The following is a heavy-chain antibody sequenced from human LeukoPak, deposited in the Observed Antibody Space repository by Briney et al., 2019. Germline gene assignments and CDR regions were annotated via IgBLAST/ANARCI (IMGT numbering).Heavy chain of an antibody. D-gene: IGHD3-22*01. CDR3: ARGGYYYEFDY. CDR2: IKQDGSEK. J-gene: IGHJ4*02. Sequence: PGGSLRLSCAASGFTFSSYWMSWVRQAPGKGLERVANIKQDGSEKYYVDSVKGRFTISRDNAKNSLYLQMNSLRAEDTAVYYCARGGYYYEFDYWGQGTLVTVSS. CDR1: GFTFSSYW. V-gene: IGHV3-7*03.